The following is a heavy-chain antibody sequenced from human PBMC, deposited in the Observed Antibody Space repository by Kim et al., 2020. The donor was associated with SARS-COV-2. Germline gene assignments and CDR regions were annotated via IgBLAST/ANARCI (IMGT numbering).Heavy chain of an antibody. CDR1: GGTFSSYA. CDR2: IIPIFGTA. V-gene: IGHV1-69*13. CDR3: ASPNCSSTSCFPVYGYYYYGMDV. D-gene: IGHD2-2*01. Sequence: SVKVSCKASGGTFSSYAISWVRQAPGQGLEWMGGIIPIFGTANYAQKFQGRVTITADESTSTAYMELSSLRSEDTAVYYCASPNCSSTSCFPVYGYYYYGMDVWGQGTTVTVSS. J-gene: IGHJ6*02.